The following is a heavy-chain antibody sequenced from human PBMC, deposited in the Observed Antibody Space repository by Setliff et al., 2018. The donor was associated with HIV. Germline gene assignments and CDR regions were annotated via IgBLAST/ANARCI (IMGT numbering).Heavy chain of an antibody. CDR2: ISPHNGDK. Sequence: ASVKVSCKASGYTFTDYFLHWVRQAPGQGLEWMGWISPHNGDKNIPQTFQGRVTMTRDTSINTAYMEFSSLRSDATAVYYCASGMALYYYHYMDVWGKGTTVTVSS. J-gene: IGHJ6*03. CDR1: GYTFTDYF. V-gene: IGHV1-2*02. CDR3: ASGMALYYYHYMDV.